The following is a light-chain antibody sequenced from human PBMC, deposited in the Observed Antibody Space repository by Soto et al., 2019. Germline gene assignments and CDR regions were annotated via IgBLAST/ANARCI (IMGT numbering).Light chain of an antibody. CDR3: QKYNSAPWT. CDR1: QGISNY. Sequence: DIRMTQSPSSLSASVGDRVTITCRASQGISNYLVWYQQRPGKVPKLLIYAASTLQSGVPSRFSGSGSGTDFTLTISSLQPEDVATYYWQKYNSAPWTFGQGTQVEI. V-gene: IGKV1-27*01. J-gene: IGKJ1*01. CDR2: AAS.